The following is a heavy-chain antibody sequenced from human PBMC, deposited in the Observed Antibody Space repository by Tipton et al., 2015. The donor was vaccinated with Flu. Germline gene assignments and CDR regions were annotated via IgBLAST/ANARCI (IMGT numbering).Heavy chain of an antibody. Sequence: TLSLTCAVSGYSINNGYYWAWIRQPPGKALEWIGYIYYSGSTNYNPSLKSRVTISVDTSKNQFSLKLSSVTAADTAVYYCARRKAAKAAFDIWGQGTMVTVSS. CDR2: IYYSGST. D-gene: IGHD2-15*01. J-gene: IGHJ3*02. CDR1: GYSINNGYY. V-gene: IGHV4-38-2*01. CDR3: ARRKAAKAAFDI.